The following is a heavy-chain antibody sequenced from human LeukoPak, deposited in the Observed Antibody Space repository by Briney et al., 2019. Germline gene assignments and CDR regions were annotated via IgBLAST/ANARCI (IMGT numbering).Heavy chain of an antibody. CDR1: GFSVTTSGVG. CDR3: SHKSVRGVVFDY. V-gene: IGHV2-5*01. J-gene: IGHJ4*02. D-gene: IGHD3-10*01. Sequence: SGPTLVNPAQTHTLTCTFSGFSVTTSGVGVGWIRQPPGKALECLALLYWNDEKRYSPSLKSRLTITKDTAKNQVVLTMTNMDPVDTATHYCSHKSVRGVVFDYWGQGALVTVSS. CDR2: LYWNDEK.